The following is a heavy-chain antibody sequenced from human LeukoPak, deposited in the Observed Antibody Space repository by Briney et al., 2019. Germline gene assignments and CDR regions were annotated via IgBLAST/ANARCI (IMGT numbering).Heavy chain of an antibody. J-gene: IGHJ4*02. CDR2: IKQDGSEK. CDR1: GFTFSSYW. Sequence: GGSLRLSCAASGFTFSSYWMSWVRQAPGKGLEWVANIKQDGSEKYYVDSVKGRFTISRDNAKNSLYLQMNSLRAEDTAVYYCARDLYCSGGSCLRAPHDYWGQGTLVTVSS. V-gene: IGHV3-7*01. D-gene: IGHD2-15*01. CDR3: ARDLYCSGGSCLRAPHDY.